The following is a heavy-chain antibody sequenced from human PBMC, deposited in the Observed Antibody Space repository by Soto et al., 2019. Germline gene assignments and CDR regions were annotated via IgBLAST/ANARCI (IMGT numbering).Heavy chain of an antibody. CDR3: ARSPRAQDGTTIGAFDI. J-gene: IGHJ3*02. V-gene: IGHV1-8*02. CDR2: MNPNSGNT. CDR1: GYTFTSYD. Sequence: GESLKISCKASGYTFTSYDINWVRQATGQGLEWMGWMNPNSGNTGYAQKFQGRVTMTRNTSISTAYMELSSLRSEDTAVYYCARSPRAQDGTTIGAFDIWGQGTMVTVSS. D-gene: IGHD1-7*01.